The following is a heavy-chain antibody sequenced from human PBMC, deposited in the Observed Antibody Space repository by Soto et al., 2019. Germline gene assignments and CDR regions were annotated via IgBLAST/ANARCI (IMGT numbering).Heavy chain of an antibody. CDR1: GFTFSSYA. Sequence: PGGSLRLSCAASGFTFSSYAMRWVRQAPGKGLEWVSTISASGAGTYYADSVKGRFTIARDNSKNTLYLQMNSLRAEDTAVYYCAKASGYSYEKYYFDYWGQGTLVTVSS. D-gene: IGHD5-18*01. J-gene: IGHJ4*02. V-gene: IGHV3-23*01. CDR3: AKASGYSYEKYYFDY. CDR2: ISASGAGT.